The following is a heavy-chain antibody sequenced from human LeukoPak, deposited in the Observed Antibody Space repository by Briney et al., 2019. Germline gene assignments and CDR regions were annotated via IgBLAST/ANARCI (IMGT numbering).Heavy chain of an antibody. CDR1: GASVSGKF. CDR3: VGGGDWLPEY. CDR2: IYYSGST. V-gene: IGHV4-59*02. D-gene: IGHD3/OR15-3a*01. Sequence: TLSLTCTVSGASVSGKFWSWIRHSPGNGLEWIGLIYYSGSTKFNPSLKSRVAMSVDPSNNQFSLSLNSVTTTDTAVYFCVGGGDWLPEYWGRGTQVIVSS. J-gene: IGHJ4*01.